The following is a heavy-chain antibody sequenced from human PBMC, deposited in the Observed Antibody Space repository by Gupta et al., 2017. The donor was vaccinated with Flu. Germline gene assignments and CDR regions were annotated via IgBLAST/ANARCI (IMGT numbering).Heavy chain of an antibody. CDR2: INTSGGST. Sequence: EVQLVDSGGYLVQPGGSLRLSCAASGFTFSSYALRWLRQAPGRGLEWVSTINTSGGSTYCADSVKGRFTISRVNSKNTLHLQMSSLRAEDTAVYYCAKDAGTSTWYFDYWGQGTLVTVSS. D-gene: IGHD6-13*01. J-gene: IGHJ4*02. V-gene: IGHV3-23*04. CDR3: AKDAGTSTWYFDY. CDR1: GFTFSSYA.